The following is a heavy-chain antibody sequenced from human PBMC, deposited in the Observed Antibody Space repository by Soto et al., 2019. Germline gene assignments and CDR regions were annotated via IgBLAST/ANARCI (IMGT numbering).Heavy chain of an antibody. Sequence: QVQLVQSGAEVRKPGSSVKVSCKISGGTFTNYVISWLRQAPGQGLEWMGGLIPIFGAANLAQKFQGRVTITADESTSTVNMELSSLTSEDTAVYYCASGRSSPNFETWGQGTLVTVSS. V-gene: IGHV1-69*01. J-gene: IGHJ5*02. D-gene: IGHD6-6*01. CDR3: ASGRSSPNFET. CDR2: LIPIFGAA. CDR1: GGTFTNYV.